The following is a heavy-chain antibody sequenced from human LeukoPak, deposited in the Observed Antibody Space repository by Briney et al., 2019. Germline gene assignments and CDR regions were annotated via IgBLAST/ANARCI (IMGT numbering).Heavy chain of an antibody. CDR3: ARGGGYSSSPFGY. J-gene: IGHJ4*02. CDR2: INHSGST. D-gene: IGHD6-6*01. CDR1: GGSFSGYY. V-gene: IGHV4-34*01. Sequence: SETLSLTCAVYGGSFSGYYWSWIRQPPGKGLEWIGEINHSGSTNYNPSLKSRVTISVDTSKNQFSLKLSSVTAADTAVYYCARGGGYSSSPFGYWGQGTLVTVSS.